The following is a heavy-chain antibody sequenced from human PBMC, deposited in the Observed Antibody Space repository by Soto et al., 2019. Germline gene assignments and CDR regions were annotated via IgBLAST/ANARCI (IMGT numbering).Heavy chain of an antibody. D-gene: IGHD2-2*01. J-gene: IGHJ6*02. Sequence: QVQLVQSGAEVKKPGSSVKVSCKASGGTFSSYAISWVRQAPGQGLEWMGGIIPIFATTNYAQRFQGRVTITAAESTSPAYMELSSLRSEDTAVYYCARHDCVSSSCYYYYYYAMDVWGQGTTVTVSS. CDR2: IIPIFATT. CDR1: GGTFSSYA. V-gene: IGHV1-69*12. CDR3: ARHDCVSSSCYYYYYYAMDV.